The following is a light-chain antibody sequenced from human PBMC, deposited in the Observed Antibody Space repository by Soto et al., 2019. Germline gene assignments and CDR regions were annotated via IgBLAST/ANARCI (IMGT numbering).Light chain of an antibody. CDR2: EGS. Sequence: QSALTQPASVSGSPGQSITISCTGGSDVGNHIFVSWYQQHPGKAPKLMIYEGSKRPSGVSNRFSGSKSGNTASLTVSGLQAEDEADYCCLSYAGSNNFYVFGTGTKLTVL. CDR3: LSYAGSNNFYV. CDR1: SDVGNHIF. V-gene: IGLV2-23*01. J-gene: IGLJ1*01.